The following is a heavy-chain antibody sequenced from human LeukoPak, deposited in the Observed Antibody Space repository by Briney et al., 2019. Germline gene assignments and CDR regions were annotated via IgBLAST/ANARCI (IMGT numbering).Heavy chain of an antibody. D-gene: IGHD1-14*01. CDR1: GGSISSSNW. V-gene: IGHV4-4*02. J-gene: IGHJ4*02. CDR3: ARDITGSFDY. Sequence: SETLSLTCAVSGGSISSSNWWSWIRQPPGKGLEWIGSNYYSGSTYYNPSLKSRVTISVDTSKNQFSLKLSSVTAADTAVYYCARDITGSFDYWGQGNLVTVSS. CDR2: NYYSGST.